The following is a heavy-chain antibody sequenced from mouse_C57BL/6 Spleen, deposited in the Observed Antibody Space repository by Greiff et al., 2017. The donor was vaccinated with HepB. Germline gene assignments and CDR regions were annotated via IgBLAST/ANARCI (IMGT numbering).Heavy chain of an antibody. CDR3: ARGPTVVNYFDY. CDR2: IWSGGST. Sequence: VQLVESGPGLVQPSQSLSITCTVSGFSLTSYGVHWVRQSPGKGLEWLGVIWSGGSTDYNAAFISRLSISKDNSKSQVFFKMNSLQADDTAIYYCARGPTVVNYFDYWGQGTTLTVSS. J-gene: IGHJ2*01. V-gene: IGHV2-2*01. D-gene: IGHD1-1*01. CDR1: GFSLTSYG.